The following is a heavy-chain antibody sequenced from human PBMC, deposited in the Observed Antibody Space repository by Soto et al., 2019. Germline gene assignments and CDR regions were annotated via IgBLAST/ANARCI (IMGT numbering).Heavy chain of an antibody. CDR1: GYTFTSYA. Sequence: GASVKVSCKASGYTFTSYAMQWVRQAPGQRLEWMGWINAGNGNTKYSQKFQGRVTITRDTSASTAYMELSSLRSEDTAVYYCARDGGSGSYYGMDVWGQGTTVTVSS. V-gene: IGHV1-3*01. D-gene: IGHD1-26*01. CDR3: ARDGGSGSYYGMDV. J-gene: IGHJ6*02. CDR2: INAGNGNT.